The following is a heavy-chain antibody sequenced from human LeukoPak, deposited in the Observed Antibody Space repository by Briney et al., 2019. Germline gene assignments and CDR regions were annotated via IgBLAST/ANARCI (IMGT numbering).Heavy chain of an antibody. CDR2: INPYSGGT. CDR3: ARDYYGSGSYYPLDY. J-gene: IGHJ4*02. CDR1: GYTFTGYY. V-gene: IGHV1-2*02. Sequence: ASVKVSCKASGYTFTGYYMHWVRQAPGQGLEWMGWINPYSGGTNYAQKFQGRVTMNRDTSISTAYMELSRLRSDDTAVYYCARDYYGSGSYYPLDYWGQGTLVTVSS. D-gene: IGHD3-10*01.